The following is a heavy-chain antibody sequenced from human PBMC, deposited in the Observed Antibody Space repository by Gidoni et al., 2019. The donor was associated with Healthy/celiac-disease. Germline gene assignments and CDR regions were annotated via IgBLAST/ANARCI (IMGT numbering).Heavy chain of an antibody. V-gene: IGHV3-66*01. CDR1: GFTVSSNY. CDR3: ASWDMNDGYNEVFDY. J-gene: IGHJ4*02. Sequence: EVQLVESGGGLVQPGGSLRLSCAASGFTVSSNYMSWVRQAPGKGLEWVSVIYSGGSTYYADSVKGRFTISRDNSKNTLYLQMNSLRAEDTAVYYCASWDMNDGYNEVFDYWGQGTLVTVSS. CDR2: IYSGGST. D-gene: IGHD5-12*01.